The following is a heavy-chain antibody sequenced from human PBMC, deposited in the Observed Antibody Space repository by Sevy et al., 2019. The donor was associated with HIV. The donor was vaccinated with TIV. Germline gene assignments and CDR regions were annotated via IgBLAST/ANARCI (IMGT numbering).Heavy chain of an antibody. J-gene: IGHJ4*02. CDR2: IIPTGGST. D-gene: IGHD3-16*01. CDR3: IRGDPVGRGTVWAHFDS. Sequence: ASVKVSCKTSGYTFTNYYIHWVRQAPGKGLEWMGIIIPTGGSTKYAQNFQGRLSVNRDTSTATVYMGLTSLRSEDTAVYYCIRGDPVGRGTVWAHFDSWGQGTLVTVSS. V-gene: IGHV1-46*03. CDR1: GYTFTNYY.